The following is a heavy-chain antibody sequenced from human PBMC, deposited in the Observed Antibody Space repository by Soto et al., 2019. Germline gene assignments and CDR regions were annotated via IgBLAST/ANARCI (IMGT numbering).Heavy chain of an antibody. V-gene: IGHV1-24*01. J-gene: IGHJ5*02. CDR1: GYTFSSYH. D-gene: IGHD4-17*01. Sequence: ASVKVSCKASGYTFSSYHINWVRQAPGKGLEWMGGFDPEDGETIYAQKFQGRVTMTEDTSTDTAYMELSSLRSEDTAVYYCATSGFDYGVFRWFDPWGQGTLVTVSS. CDR3: ATSGFDYGVFRWFDP. CDR2: FDPEDGET.